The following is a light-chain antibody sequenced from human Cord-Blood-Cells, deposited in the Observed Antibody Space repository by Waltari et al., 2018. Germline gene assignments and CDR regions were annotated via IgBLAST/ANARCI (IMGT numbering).Light chain of an antibody. J-gene: IGLJ1*01. CDR1: SSNFGSYNL. Sequence: QSALTQPASVSGSPGQPITIPCTVTSSNFGSYNLVSWYQQHPGKAPKLMIYEVSTRPSGVSNRFSGSKSGNTASLTISGLQAEDEADYYCCSYAGSSTYVFGTGTKVTVL. V-gene: IGLV2-23*02. CDR3: CSYAGSSTYV. CDR2: EVS.